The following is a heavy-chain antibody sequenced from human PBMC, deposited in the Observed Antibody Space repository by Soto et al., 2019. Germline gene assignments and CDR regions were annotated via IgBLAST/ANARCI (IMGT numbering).Heavy chain of an antibody. Sequence: ASVKVSCKASGYTFTSYYISWVRQAPGQGLEWMGWISGYNGNTNYAQKLQGRVTMTTDTSTSTAYMELRSLRSDDTAVYYCARAKTYYYDSSGYLSWGQGTLVTVSS. D-gene: IGHD3-22*01. CDR1: GYTFTSYY. J-gene: IGHJ5*02. CDR2: ISGYNGNT. CDR3: ARAKTYYYDSSGYLS. V-gene: IGHV1-18*01.